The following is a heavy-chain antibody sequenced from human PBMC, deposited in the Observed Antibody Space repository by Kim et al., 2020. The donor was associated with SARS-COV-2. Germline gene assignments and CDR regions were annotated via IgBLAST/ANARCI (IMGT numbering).Heavy chain of an antibody. CDR1: GFILNNHA. CDR2: IDSHGADT. V-gene: IGHV3-64D*06. Sequence: GGSLRLSCSASGFILNNHAMHWVRQAPGRGLECISTIDSHGADTYYTDSVKGRFVISSDTSKNTLYLQMSSLRLDDTAVYYCVRGLAGWFDPWGPGTQVTVSS. CDR3: VRGLAGWFDP. J-gene: IGHJ5*02.